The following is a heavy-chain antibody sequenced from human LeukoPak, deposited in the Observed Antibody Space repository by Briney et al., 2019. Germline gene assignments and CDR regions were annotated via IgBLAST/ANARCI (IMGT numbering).Heavy chain of an antibody. Sequence: GGSLRLSCAASGFTFDDYVMSWVRQTPGKGLEWVAVISYDGSNKYYADSVKGRFTISRDNSKNTLYLQMNSLRAEDTAMYYCARDRPMIVVADAFDIWGQGTTVTVSS. CDR3: ARDRPMIVVADAFDI. J-gene: IGHJ3*02. D-gene: IGHD3-22*01. CDR2: ISYDGSNK. CDR1: GFTFDDYV. V-gene: IGHV3-30*03.